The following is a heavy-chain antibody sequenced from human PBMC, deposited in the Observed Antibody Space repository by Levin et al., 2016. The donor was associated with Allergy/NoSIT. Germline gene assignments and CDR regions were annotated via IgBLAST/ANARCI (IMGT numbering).Heavy chain of an antibody. D-gene: IGHD1-26*01. V-gene: IGHV2-70*01. Sequence: WIRQPPGKALEWLALIDWDDDKYYSTSLKTRLTISKDTSKNQVVLTMTNMDPVDTATYYCARASGALTAFDIWGQGTMVTVSS. J-gene: IGHJ3*02. CDR2: IDWDDDK. CDR3: ARASGALTAFDI.